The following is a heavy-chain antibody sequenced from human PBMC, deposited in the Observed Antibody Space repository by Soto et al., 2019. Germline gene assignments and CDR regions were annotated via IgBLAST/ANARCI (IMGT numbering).Heavy chain of an antibody. D-gene: IGHD3-10*01. J-gene: IGHJ6*02. CDR2: TYYRSKWFF. Sequence: QVQLQQSGPGLVKPSQTLSLTCAISGDSVSSNSATWNWIRQSPSRGLEWLGRTYYRSKWFFDYALSVKSRITINPDTSENQFSLQLYSVTPEDTAVYYCARAYFGSGGYFCHGLDVWGQGTTVTVSS. CDR3: ARAYFGSGGYFCHGLDV. V-gene: IGHV6-1*01. CDR1: GDSVSSNSAT.